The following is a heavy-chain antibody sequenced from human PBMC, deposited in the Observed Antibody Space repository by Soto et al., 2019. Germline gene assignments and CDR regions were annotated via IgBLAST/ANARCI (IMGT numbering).Heavy chain of an antibody. CDR3: AHLTDDISGFDY. V-gene: IGHV2-5*02. CDR1: GFSLSTSGVG. D-gene: IGHD3-22*01. J-gene: IGHJ4*02. CDR2: IYWDDDK. Sequence: QITLKESGPTLVKPTQTLTLTCTFSGFSLSTSGVGVGWIRQPPGKALEWLALIYWDDDKRYSPSLKSRLTITKDTSKNQVVLTMTNMDPVDTATYYSAHLTDDISGFDYWGQGTLVTVSS.